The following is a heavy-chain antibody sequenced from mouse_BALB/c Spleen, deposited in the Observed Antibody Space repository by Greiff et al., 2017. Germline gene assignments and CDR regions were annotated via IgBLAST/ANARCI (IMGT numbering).Heavy chain of an antibody. V-gene: IGHV1-5*01. J-gene: IGHJ2*01. Sequence: VQLKQSGTVLARPGASVKMSCKASGYTFTSYWMHWVKQRPGQGLEWIGAIYPGNSDTSYNQKFKGKAKLTAVTSTSTAYMELSSLTNEDSAVYYCTRNIDGYYDFDYWGQGTTLTVSS. CDR3: TRNIDGYYDFDY. D-gene: IGHD2-3*01. CDR2: IYPGNSDT. CDR1: GYTFTSYW.